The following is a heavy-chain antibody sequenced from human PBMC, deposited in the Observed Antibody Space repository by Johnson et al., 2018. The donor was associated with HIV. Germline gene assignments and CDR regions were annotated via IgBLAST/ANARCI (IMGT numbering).Heavy chain of an antibody. CDR1: GIIVTGNF. CDR2: IYSGGSI. Sequence: EQLVESGGGLVQPGGSLRLSCAASGIIVTGNFMRWVRQAPGKGLEWFSVIYSGGSIYYVDSVRGRFTISRDNAKNSLYLQMNSLRAEDTAVYYCARMGGRSRWAFDIWGQGTMVTVSS. D-gene: IGHD3-16*01. J-gene: IGHJ3*02. V-gene: IGHV3-66*01. CDR3: ARMGGRSRWAFDI.